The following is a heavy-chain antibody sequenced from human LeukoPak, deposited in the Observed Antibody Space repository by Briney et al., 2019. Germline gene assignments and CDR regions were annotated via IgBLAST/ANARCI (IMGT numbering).Heavy chain of an antibody. CDR1: GFTFSSCE. V-gene: IGHV3-48*03. Sequence: GGSLRLSCAASGFTFSSCEMNWVRQAPGKGLEWVSYISSSGSTIYYADSVKGRFTISRDNAKNSLYLQMNSLRAEDTAVYYCARDAGYYFDYWGQGTLVTVSS. CDR2: ISSSGSTI. CDR3: ARDAGYYFDY. J-gene: IGHJ4*02.